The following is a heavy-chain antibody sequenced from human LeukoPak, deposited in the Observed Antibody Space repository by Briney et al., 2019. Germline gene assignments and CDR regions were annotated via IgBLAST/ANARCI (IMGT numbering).Heavy chain of an antibody. Sequence: SETLSLTCTDSGGSIRSSSYYWGWIRQPPGKGLEWIGSISYSGSTYYNPSLKSRVTISVDTSKNQFSLKLSSVTAADTAVYHCAAYDSSGHDAFDVWGQGTMVTVPS. V-gene: IGHV4-39*01. D-gene: IGHD3-22*01. J-gene: IGHJ3*01. CDR2: ISYSGST. CDR3: AAYDSSGHDAFDV. CDR1: GGSIRSSSYY.